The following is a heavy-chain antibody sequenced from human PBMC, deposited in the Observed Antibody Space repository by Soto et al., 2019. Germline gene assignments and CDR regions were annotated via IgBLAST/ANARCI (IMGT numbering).Heavy chain of an antibody. J-gene: IGHJ4*02. CDR2: VSPYNGNA. CDR3: ARAISLIMAGATSAFEY. CDR1: GYTFRNYA. V-gene: IGHV1-18*04. Sequence: ASVKVSCKTSGYTFRNYAISGVRQAPGQGLEWMGWVSPYNGNANYTEKFQGRVSTTTDTSTTTAYMELTSLTSDDTAIYYCARAISLIMAGATSAFEYWGQGTPVTVSS. D-gene: IGHD1-26*01.